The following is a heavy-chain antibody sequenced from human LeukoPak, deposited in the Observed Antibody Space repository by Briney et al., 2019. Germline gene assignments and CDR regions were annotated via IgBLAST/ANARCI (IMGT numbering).Heavy chain of an antibody. Sequence: GASVKVSCKASGGTFSSYAISWVRQAPGQGLEWMGRIIPILGIANYAQKFQGRVTITADKSTSTAYMELSSLRSEDTAVYYCARAGGSWYYYYGMDVWGQGTTVTVSS. CDR2: IIPILGIA. V-gene: IGHV1-69*04. CDR3: ARAGGSWYYYYGMDV. CDR1: GGTFSSYA. J-gene: IGHJ6*02. D-gene: IGHD2-15*01.